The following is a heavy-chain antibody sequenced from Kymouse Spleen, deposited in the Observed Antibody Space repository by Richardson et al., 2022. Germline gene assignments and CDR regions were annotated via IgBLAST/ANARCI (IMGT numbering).Heavy chain of an antibody. J-gene: IGHJ6*02. CDR2: ISWNSGSI. CDR3: AKDTLGYCSSTSCPPYYYYYGMDV. V-gene: IGHV3-9*01. Sequence: EVQLVESGGGLVQPGRSLRLSCAASGFTFDDYAMHWVRQAPGKGLEWVSGISWNSGSIGYADSVKGRFTISRDNAKNSLYLQMNSLRAEDTALYYCAKDTLGYCSSTSCPPYYYYYGMDVWGQGTTVTVSS. CDR1: GFTFDDYA. D-gene: IGHD2-2*02.